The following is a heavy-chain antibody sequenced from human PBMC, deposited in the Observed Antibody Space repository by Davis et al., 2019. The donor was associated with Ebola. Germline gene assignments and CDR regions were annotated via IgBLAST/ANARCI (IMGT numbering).Heavy chain of an antibody. CDR3: ARGLSYYYDSSGYYAHYYFDY. Sequence: MPSETLSLTCAVSGVSISSSNRWSWVRQPPGKGLEWIGEIYHSGSTNYNPSLKSRVTISLDKSKNQFSLKLSSVTAADTAVYYCARGLSYYYDSSGYYAHYYFDYWGQGTLVTVSS. D-gene: IGHD3-22*01. CDR1: GVSISSSNR. V-gene: IGHV4-4*02. CDR2: IYHSGST. J-gene: IGHJ4*02.